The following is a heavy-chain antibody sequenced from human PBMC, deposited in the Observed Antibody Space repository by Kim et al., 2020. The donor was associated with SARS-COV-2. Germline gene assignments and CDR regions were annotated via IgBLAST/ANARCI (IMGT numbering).Heavy chain of an antibody. D-gene: IGHD2-15*01. V-gene: IGHV1-69*13. CDR3: ASLTSGPNCSGGSCYSGRKDDAFDI. CDR1: GGTFSSYA. CDR2: IIPIFGTA. J-gene: IGHJ3*02. Sequence: SVKVSCKASGGTFSSYAISWVRQAPGQGLEWMGGIIPIFGTANYAQKFQGRVTITADESTSTAYMELSSLRSEDTAVYYCASLTSGPNCSGGSCYSGRKDDAFDIWGQGTMVTVSS.